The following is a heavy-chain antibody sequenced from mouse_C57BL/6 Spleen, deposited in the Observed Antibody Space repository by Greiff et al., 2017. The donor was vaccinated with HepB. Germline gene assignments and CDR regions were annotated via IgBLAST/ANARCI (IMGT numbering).Heavy chain of an antibody. J-gene: IGHJ4*01. CDR3: ARDPIYYDPHYAMEY. CDR1: GYSITSGYY. CDR2: IIYDGSN. V-gene: IGHV3-6*01. Sequence: VQLKESGPGLVKPSQSLSLTCSVTGYSITSGYYWNWIRQFPGNKLEWMGYIIYDGSNNYNPSFKNRISITRDTSKNQFFLKLNSVTTEYTATYYGARDPIYYDPHYAMEYWGQGTSVTVSS. D-gene: IGHD2-4*01.